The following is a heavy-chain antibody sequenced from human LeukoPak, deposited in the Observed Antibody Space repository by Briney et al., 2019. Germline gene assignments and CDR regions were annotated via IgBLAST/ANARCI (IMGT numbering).Heavy chain of an antibody. CDR3: VTRKLAPP. Sequence: GGSLRLSCAASGFTFSNYWMSWVRQAPGKGLEWVANIKEDGSIEDYVDSVKGRFTVSRDNAKNSLYLQMNSLRAEDTAVYYCVTRKLAPPWGQGTLVTVSS. J-gene: IGHJ5*02. D-gene: IGHD1-14*01. CDR2: IKEDGSIE. V-gene: IGHV3-7*01. CDR1: GFTFSNYW.